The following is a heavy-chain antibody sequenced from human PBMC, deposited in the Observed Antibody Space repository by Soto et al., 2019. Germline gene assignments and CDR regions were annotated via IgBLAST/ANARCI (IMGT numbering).Heavy chain of an antibody. CDR3: ARTARFYSSSWYYYGMDV. D-gene: IGHD6-13*01. Sequence: ASVKVSCKASGCTFTIYGITWVRQAPGQGLEWMGWISAYNGNTNYAQKLQGRVTMTTDTSTSTAYMELRSLRSDDTAVYYCARTARFYSSSWYYYGMDVWGQGTTVTVSS. J-gene: IGHJ6*02. CDR2: ISAYNGNT. V-gene: IGHV1-18*01. CDR1: GCTFTIYG.